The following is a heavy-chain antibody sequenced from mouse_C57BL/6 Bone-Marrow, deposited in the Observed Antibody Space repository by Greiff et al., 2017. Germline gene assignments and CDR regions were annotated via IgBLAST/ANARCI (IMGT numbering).Heavy chain of an antibody. D-gene: IGHD2-4*01. Sequence: QVQLQQPGAELVKPGASVKLSCKASGYTFTSYWMHWVKQRPGQGLEWIGMIHPNSGSTNYNEKFKSKATMTVDKSSSTAYMQLGRLTSEDSTVNYGTRWGDYEDYWGQGTTLTVSS. CDR3: TRWGDYEDY. J-gene: IGHJ2*01. CDR1: GYTFTSYW. CDR2: IHPNSGST. V-gene: IGHV1-64*01.